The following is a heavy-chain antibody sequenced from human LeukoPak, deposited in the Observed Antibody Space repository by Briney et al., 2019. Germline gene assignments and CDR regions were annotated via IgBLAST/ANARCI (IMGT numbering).Heavy chain of an antibody. CDR1: GGSFSGYY. Sequence: SETLSLTCAVYGGSFSGYYWSWIRQPPGKGLEWIGEINHSGSTNYNPSLKSRVTMSVNTSKNQFSLNLSSVTAADTAVYYCARGPKLTRGVTNWFDPWGQGTLVTVSS. V-gene: IGHV4-34*01. CDR3: ARGPKLTRGVTNWFDP. D-gene: IGHD3-10*01. J-gene: IGHJ5*02. CDR2: INHSGST.